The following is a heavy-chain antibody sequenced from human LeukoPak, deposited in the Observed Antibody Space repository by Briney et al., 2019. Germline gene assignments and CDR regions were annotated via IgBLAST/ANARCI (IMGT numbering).Heavy chain of an antibody. Sequence: SETLSLTCTVSGGSISSYYRSWIRQPPGKGLEWIGYIYYSGTTNYNPSLKSRVSISVDTSKNQFSLRLSSVNAADTAVYYCARGGGPGYSSSWFGGAFDFWGQGTMVTVSS. CDR1: GGSISSYY. D-gene: IGHD6-13*01. J-gene: IGHJ3*01. CDR3: ARGGGPGYSSSWFGGAFDF. V-gene: IGHV4-59*08. CDR2: IYYSGTT.